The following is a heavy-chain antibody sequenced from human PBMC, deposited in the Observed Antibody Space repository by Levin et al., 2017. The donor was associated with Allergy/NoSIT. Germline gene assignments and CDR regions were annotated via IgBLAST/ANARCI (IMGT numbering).Heavy chain of an antibody. J-gene: IGHJ6*03. Sequence: GESLKISCKASGYTFTGYYMHWVRQAPGQGLEWMGWINPNSGGTNYAQKFQGRVTMTRDTSISTAYMELSRLRSDDTAVYYCATDTPGYCSSTSCYGKSGGARFGVYYYMDVWGKGTTVTVSS. V-gene: IGHV1-2*02. CDR1: GYTFTGYY. CDR3: ATDTPGYCSSTSCYGKSGGARFGVYYYMDV. D-gene: IGHD2-2*01. CDR2: INPNSGGT.